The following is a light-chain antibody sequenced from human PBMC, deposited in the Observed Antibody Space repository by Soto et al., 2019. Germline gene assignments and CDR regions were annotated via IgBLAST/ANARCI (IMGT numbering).Light chain of an antibody. Sequence: QSVLTQPPSVSGAPGQRVTISCTGSSSNNGAGYDVHWYQQLPGTAPKFLIYGNSNRPSGVPDRFSGSKSGTSASLAITGLQAEDEADYYCQSYDSSLSGSYVFGTGTKVTVL. V-gene: IGLV1-40*01. CDR2: GNS. J-gene: IGLJ1*01. CDR1: SSNNGAGYD. CDR3: QSYDSSLSGSYV.